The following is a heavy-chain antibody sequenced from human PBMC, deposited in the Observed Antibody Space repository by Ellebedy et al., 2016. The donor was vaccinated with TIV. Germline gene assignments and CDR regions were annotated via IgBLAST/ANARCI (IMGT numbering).Heavy chain of an antibody. J-gene: IGHJ4*02. CDR2: ISSGSSTI. CDR3: ARDTAMFMD. V-gene: IGHV3-48*01. D-gene: IGHD5-18*01. Sequence: GGSLRLXXAASGFTFSTYSMNWVRQAPGKGLEWVSYISSGSSTIYYADSVKGRFTISRDNSKNTLYLQMNSLRAEDTAVYYCARDTAMFMDWGQGTLVTVSS. CDR1: GFTFSTYS.